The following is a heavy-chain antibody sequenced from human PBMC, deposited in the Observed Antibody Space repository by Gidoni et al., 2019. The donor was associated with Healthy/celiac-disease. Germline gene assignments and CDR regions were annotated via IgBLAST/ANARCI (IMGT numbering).Heavy chain of an antibody. D-gene: IGHD2-2*01. Sequence: EVQLLESGGGLVRPGGSLRLSCGASGFTLSSSAMSWVLQAPGKGLALVSAISGGGGSTYYADSVKGRFTISRDNSKTTLYLQMNSLRAEDTAVYYCAKTRGRGIVVVPAAFDYWGQGTLVTVSS. CDR1: GFTLSSSA. CDR3: AKTRGRGIVVVPAAFDY. J-gene: IGHJ4*02. V-gene: IGHV3-23*01. CDR2: ISGGGGST.